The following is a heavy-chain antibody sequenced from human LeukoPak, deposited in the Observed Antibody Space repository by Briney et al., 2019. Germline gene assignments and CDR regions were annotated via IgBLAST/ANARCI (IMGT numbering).Heavy chain of an antibody. CDR3: ARIAAAGPGGYWYFDL. V-gene: IGHV4-39*01. D-gene: IGHD6-13*01. CDR1: GGSISSSSYY. CDR2: IYYSGST. J-gene: IGHJ2*01. Sequence: SETLSLTCTVSGGSISSSSYYWGWIRQPPGKGLEWIGSIYYSGSTYYNPSLKSRVTISVDTPKNQFSLKLSSVTAADTAVYYCARIAAAGPGGYWYFDLWGRGTLVTVSS.